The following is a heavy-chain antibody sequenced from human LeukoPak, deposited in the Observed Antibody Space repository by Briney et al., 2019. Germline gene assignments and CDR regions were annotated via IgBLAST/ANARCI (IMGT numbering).Heavy chain of an antibody. D-gene: IGHD3-3*01. CDR3: ARPHPRTVFGVFSYYYGMDV. V-gene: IGHV3-9*01. CDR1: GFTFDDYA. Sequence: GGSLRLSCAASGFTFDDYAMHWVRQAPGKGLEWVSDISWNSGSIGYADSVKGRFTISRDNAKNSLYLQMNSLRAEDTAVYYCARPHPRTVFGVFSYYYGMDVWGQGTTVTVSS. J-gene: IGHJ6*02. CDR2: ISWNSGSI.